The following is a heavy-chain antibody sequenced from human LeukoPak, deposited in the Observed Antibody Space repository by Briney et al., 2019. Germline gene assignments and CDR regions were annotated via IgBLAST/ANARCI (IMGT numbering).Heavy chain of an antibody. CDR3: ARGGSRPVEPTGDY. Sequence: SETLSLTCTVSGGSISSSDYYWSWIRQPPGKGLEWIGYIYYSGSTYYNPSLKSRVTISVDTSKNQFSLKLSSVTAADTAVYYCARGGSRPVEPTGDYWGQGTLVTVSS. D-gene: IGHD1-14*01. V-gene: IGHV4-30-4*01. J-gene: IGHJ4*02. CDR1: GGSISSSDYY. CDR2: IYYSGST.